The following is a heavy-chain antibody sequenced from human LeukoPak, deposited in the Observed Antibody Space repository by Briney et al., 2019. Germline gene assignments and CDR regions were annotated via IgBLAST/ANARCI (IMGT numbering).Heavy chain of an antibody. J-gene: IGHJ4*02. CDR2: INPNSGGT. V-gene: IGHV1-2*02. CDR3: ASTRDDSFFYYYFDY. CDR1: GYTFTGYY. Sequence: ASVKVSCKASGYTFTGYYMHWVRQAPGQGLEWMGWINPNSGGTNYAQKFQGRVTMTRDTSISTAYMELSRLGSDDTAVYYCASTRDDSFFYYYFDYWGQGTLVTVSS. D-gene: IGHD1-1*01.